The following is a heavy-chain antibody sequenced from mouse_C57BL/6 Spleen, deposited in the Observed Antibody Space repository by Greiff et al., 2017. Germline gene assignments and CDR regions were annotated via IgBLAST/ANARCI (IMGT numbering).Heavy chain of an antibody. CDR2: IDPSDSYT. D-gene: IGHD1-1*01. V-gene: IGHV1-69*01. CDR1: GYTFTSYW. Sequence: QVQLKQPGAELVMPGASVKLSCKASGYTFTSYWMHWVKQRPGQGLEWIGEIDPSDSYTNYNQKFKGKSTLTVDKSSSTAYMQLSSLTSEDSAVYYCARDFRYGSSFDYWGQGTTLSVSS. J-gene: IGHJ2*01. CDR3: ARDFRYGSSFDY.